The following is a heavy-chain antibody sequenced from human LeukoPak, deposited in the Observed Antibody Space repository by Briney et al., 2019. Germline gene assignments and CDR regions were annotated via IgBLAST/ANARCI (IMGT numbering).Heavy chain of an antibody. J-gene: IGHJ6*02. V-gene: IGHV3-30*18. D-gene: IGHD3-16*02. CDR1: GFTFINYG. Sequence: GGSLRLSCAASGFTFINYGMHWVRQAPGKGLEWVAVISYDGSNKYYADSVKGRFTISRDNSKTTLSLQMNSLRAEDTAVYYCAKASIYVYYGMDVWGQGTTVTVSS. CDR2: ISYDGSNK. CDR3: AKASIYVYYGMDV.